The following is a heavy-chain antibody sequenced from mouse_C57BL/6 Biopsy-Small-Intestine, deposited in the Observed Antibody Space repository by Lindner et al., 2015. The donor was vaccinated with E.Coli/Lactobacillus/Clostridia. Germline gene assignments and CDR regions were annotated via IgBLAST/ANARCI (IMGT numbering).Heavy chain of an antibody. CDR3: ARSGNYYGTSRDYFDV. CDR2: IYPGDGDT. D-gene: IGHD1-1*01. V-gene: IGHV1-82*01. Sequence: VQLQESGPGLVKPGASVKISCKASGYAFSSSWMNWLKQRPGKGLEWIGRIYPGDGDTDYNGKFKGRATLTADKSSTTAYMQLSSLTSEDSAVYFCARSGNYYGTSRDYFDVWGTGTTVTVSS. CDR1: GYAFSSSW. J-gene: IGHJ1*03.